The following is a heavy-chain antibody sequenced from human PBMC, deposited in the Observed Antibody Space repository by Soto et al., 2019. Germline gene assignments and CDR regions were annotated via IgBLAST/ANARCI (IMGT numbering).Heavy chain of an antibody. J-gene: IGHJ4*02. V-gene: IGHV1-2*04. Sequence: GASVKVSCKASGYTFTGYYMHWARQAPGQGLEWMGWINPNSGGTNYAQKFQGWVTMTRDTSISTAYMELSRLRSDDTAVYYCARGADLRYSYGPYYFDYWGQGTLVTVSS. CDR1: GYTFTGYY. CDR3: ARGADLRYSYGPYYFDY. CDR2: INPNSGGT. D-gene: IGHD5-18*01.